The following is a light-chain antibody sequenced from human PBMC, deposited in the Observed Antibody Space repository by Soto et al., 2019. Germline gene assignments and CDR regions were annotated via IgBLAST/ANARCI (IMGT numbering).Light chain of an antibody. CDR1: NFGSKS. CDR2: DDG. V-gene: IGLV3-21*02. J-gene: IGLJ1*01. CDR3: QVWDSSSDQYV. Sequence: SSVLTQPPSVSVAPGQTARITCGGNNFGSKSVPWYQQKPGQAPVLVVYDDGDRPSGIPERFSGSISGNTATLTIRRVEAGDEADYYCQVWDSSSDQYVFGTGTKLTVL.